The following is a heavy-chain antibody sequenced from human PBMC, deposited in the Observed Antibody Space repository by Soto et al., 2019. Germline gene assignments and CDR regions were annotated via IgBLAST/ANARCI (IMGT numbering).Heavy chain of an antibody. CDR2: IYYSGGT. Sequence: SETLSLTCTVSGGSISSYYWSWIRQPPGKGLEWIGYIYYSGGTNYNPSLKSRVTISVDTSKNQFSLKLSSVTAADTAVYYCARGVAVAGTPLFFYYYYGMDVWGQGTTVTVSS. V-gene: IGHV4-59*01. D-gene: IGHD6-19*01. CDR1: GGSISSYY. CDR3: ARGVAVAGTPLFFYYYYGMDV. J-gene: IGHJ6*02.